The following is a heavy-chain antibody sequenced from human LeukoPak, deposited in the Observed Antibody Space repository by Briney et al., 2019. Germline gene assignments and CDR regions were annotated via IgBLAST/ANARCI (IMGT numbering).Heavy chain of an antibody. CDR1: GYSFTSYW. D-gene: IGHD2-2*01. Sequence: GESLRISCKGSGYSFTSYWISWVRQMPGKGLEWMGRIDPRDSHTNYSPSFQGHVTISADKSISTAYLQWSSLKASDTAMYYCARHPYCSSTSCYQVGYYYGMDVWGQGTTVTVSS. CDR3: ARHPYCSSTSCYQVGYYYGMDV. J-gene: IGHJ6*02. CDR2: IDPRDSHT. V-gene: IGHV5-10-1*01.